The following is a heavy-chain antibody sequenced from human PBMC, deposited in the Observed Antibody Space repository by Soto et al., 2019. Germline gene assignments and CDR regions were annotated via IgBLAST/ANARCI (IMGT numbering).Heavy chain of an antibody. V-gene: IGHV3-23*01. CDR1: GFTFSSYA. Sequence: GGSLRLSCAASGFTFSSYAMSWVRQAPGKGLEWVSTISSSGGSTHYADSVKGRFTISRDNSKNTLYLQMNSLRAEDTAVYYFAKCSGDYVRNWYFDLWGRGTLVTVSS. J-gene: IGHJ2*01. CDR3: AKCSGDYVRNWYFDL. CDR2: ISSSGGST. D-gene: IGHD4-17*01.